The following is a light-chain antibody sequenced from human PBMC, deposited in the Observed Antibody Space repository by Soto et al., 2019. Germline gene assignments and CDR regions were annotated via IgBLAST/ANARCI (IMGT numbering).Light chain of an antibody. J-gene: IGLJ2*01. Sequence: QSVLTQPPSASGTPVQRVNISCSGSSSNIGGNTVNWYQKLPGTDPKLLMYSDAQRPSGVPDRFSGSKSGTSASLALSGLQPDDEADYYCAAWDDSLNGVLFGGGTKLTVL. V-gene: IGLV1-44*01. CDR3: AAWDDSLNGVL. CDR1: SSNIGGNT. CDR2: SDA.